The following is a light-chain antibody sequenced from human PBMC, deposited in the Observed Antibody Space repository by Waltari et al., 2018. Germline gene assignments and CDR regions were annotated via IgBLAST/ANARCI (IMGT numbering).Light chain of an antibody. V-gene: IGKV3-11*01. CDR2: AAA. CDR1: QNVVTS. CDR3: QQRYDWPQDPT. J-gene: IGKJ4*01. Sequence: IVLTQSPATLSLSPGERSTLSCRASQNVVTSLAWYQQKPGQTPRLLIYAAATRATGLPARFSGSGFGTEFTLTISSLEPEDSAVYYCQQRYDWPQDPTFGGGTKVEIK.